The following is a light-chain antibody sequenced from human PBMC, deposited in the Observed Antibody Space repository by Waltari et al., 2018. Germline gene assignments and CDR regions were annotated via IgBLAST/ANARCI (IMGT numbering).Light chain of an antibody. CDR3: TSFTTRTTWV. CDR2: EVT. CDR1: LRAVCAYKF. Sequence: QSALTQPASVSGSPGPSITISSTGTLRAVCAYKFFSWYQHHAGEAPKLILYEVTNRPSGVSDRFSGSKSGNTASLTISGLQAEDEADYHCTSFTTRTTWVFGGGTKLTVL. V-gene: IGLV2-14*01. J-gene: IGLJ3*02.